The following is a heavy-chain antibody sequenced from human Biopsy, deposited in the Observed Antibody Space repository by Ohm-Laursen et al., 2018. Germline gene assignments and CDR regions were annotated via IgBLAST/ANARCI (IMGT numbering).Heavy chain of an antibody. CDR3: TRVRTFGGVIGGYYFDS. Sequence: TLSLTCSVSGGSINSGGHFWGWVRQSPGKGLEWIGYIYDKGDTYYNPSLMSLVSILADTSKNQVSLRLNSVTAADTAVYYCTRVRTFGGVIGGYYFDSWGQGILVTVSS. J-gene: IGHJ4*02. CDR2: IYDKGDT. D-gene: IGHD3-16*02. CDR1: GGSINSGGHF. V-gene: IGHV4-31*01.